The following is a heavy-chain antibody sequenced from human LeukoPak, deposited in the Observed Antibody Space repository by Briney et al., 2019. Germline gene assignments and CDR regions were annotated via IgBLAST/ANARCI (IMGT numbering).Heavy chain of an antibody. CDR2: INHSGST. CDR3: ARVSSGYSYGSFDY. CDR1: GGSFSGYY. Sequence: KPSETLSLTCAVYGGSFSGYYWSWIRQPPGKGLEWIGEINHSGSTNYNPSLKSRVTISVDTSKNQFSLKLSSVTAADTAVYYCARVSSGYSYGSFDYWGQGTLVTVSS. V-gene: IGHV4-34*01. J-gene: IGHJ4*02. D-gene: IGHD5-18*01.